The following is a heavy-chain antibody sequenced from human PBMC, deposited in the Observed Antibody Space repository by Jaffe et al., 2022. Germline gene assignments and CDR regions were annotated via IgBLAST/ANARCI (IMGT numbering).Heavy chain of an antibody. J-gene: IGHJ4*02. V-gene: IGHV4-34*01. CDR2: INHSGST. CDR3: ARGGGLWWELRPFDY. CDR1: GGSFSGYY. D-gene: IGHD1-26*01. Sequence: QVQLQQWGAGLLKPSETLSLTCAVYGGSFSGYYWSWIRQPPGKGLEWIGEINHSGSTNYNPSLKSRVTISVDTSKNQFSLKLSSVTAADTAVYYCARGGGLWWELRPFDYWGQGTLVTVSS.